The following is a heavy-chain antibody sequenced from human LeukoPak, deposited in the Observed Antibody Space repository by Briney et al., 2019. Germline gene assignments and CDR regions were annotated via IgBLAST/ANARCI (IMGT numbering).Heavy chain of an antibody. CDR2: IYYDGNTK. D-gene: IGHD3-16*02. Sequence: PGGSLRLSCAASGFTFSTYVMHWVRQAPGKGLEWVALIYYDGNTKYYADSVKGRFTIARDNSRDTLYLQMNSLRAEDTALYYCARVGRGPQGAWELSHWYFDLWGRGTLVTVSS. V-gene: IGHV3-33*01. CDR3: ARVGRGPQGAWELSHWYFDL. J-gene: IGHJ2*01. CDR1: GFTFSTYV.